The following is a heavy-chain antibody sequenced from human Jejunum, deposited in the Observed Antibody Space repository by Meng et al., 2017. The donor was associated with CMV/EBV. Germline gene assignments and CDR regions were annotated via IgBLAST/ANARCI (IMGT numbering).Heavy chain of an antibody. V-gene: IGHV1-2*02. Sequence: ASGYSFTAYSMHWVRQAPGQGLEWMGWINPNSGGTNLAQKFQGRVTVTRDTSISTAYMELSRLRSDDTAVYYCARCIGKAVHVDYWGQGALVTVSS. J-gene: IGHJ4*02. CDR3: ARCIGKAVHVDY. CDR1: GYSFTAYS. D-gene: IGHD3-10*01. CDR2: INPNSGGT.